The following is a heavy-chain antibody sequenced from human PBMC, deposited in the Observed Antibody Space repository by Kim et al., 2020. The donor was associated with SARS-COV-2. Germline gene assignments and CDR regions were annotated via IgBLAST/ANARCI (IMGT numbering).Heavy chain of an antibody. CDR1: GFTFSSYA. V-gene: IGHV3-23*01. CDR2: ISGSGGST. D-gene: IGHD5-18*01. Sequence: GGSLRLSCAASGFTFSSYAMSWVRQAPGKGLEWVSAISGSGGSTYYADSVKVRFTISRDNSKNTLYLQMNSLRAEDTAVYYCSKDTYPSGWDTAMVIHPDYWGQGTLVTVSS. J-gene: IGHJ4*02. CDR3: SKDTYPSGWDTAMVIHPDY.